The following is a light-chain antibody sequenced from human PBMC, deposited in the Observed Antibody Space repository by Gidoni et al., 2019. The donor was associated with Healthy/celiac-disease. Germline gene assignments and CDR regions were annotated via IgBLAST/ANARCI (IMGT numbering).Light chain of an antibody. V-gene: IGKV3-11*01. J-gene: IGKJ1*01. Sequence: EIVLTQSPATLSLSPGERAPLSCRASQSVSSYVAWYQQKPGQAPRLLIYDASNRATGIPARFSGSGSGTDFTLTISSLEPEDFAVYYCQQRSNWLWTFGQGTKVEIK. CDR2: DAS. CDR1: QSVSSY. CDR3: QQRSNWLWT.